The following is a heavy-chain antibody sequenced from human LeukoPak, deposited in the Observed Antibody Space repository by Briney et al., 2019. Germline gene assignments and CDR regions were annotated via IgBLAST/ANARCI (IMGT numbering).Heavy chain of an antibody. D-gene: IGHD1-26*01. CDR3: ARLVGATRTDY. J-gene: IGHJ4*02. V-gene: IGHV4-38-2*02. Sequence: SETLSLTCTVSGYSISSGYYWGWIRQPPGKGLEWIGSIYHSGSTYYNPSLKSRVTISVDTSKNQFSLKLSSVTAADTAVYYCARLVGATRTDYWGQGTLVTVSS. CDR1: GYSISSGYY. CDR2: IYHSGST.